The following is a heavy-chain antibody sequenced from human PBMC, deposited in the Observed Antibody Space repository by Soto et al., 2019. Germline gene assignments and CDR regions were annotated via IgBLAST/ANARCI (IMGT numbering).Heavy chain of an antibody. J-gene: IGHJ4*02. D-gene: IGHD3-10*01. CDR2: ISGSGGRT. V-gene: IGHV3-23*01. Sequence: PGGSLRLSCAASGFTFSSYAMSWVRQAPGKGLEWVSTISGSGGRTYYADSVKGRFTISRDNSRNTLYLQMNSLRAEDTAVYYCVKDLLGVSRSPSPDFWGQGTLVTVSS. CDR3: VKDLLGVSRSPSPDF. CDR1: GFTFSSYA.